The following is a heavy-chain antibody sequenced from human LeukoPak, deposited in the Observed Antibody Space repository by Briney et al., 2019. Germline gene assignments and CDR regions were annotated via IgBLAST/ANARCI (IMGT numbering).Heavy chain of an antibody. D-gene: IGHD3-22*01. V-gene: IGHV3-49*04. CDR2: IRSKAYRGTT. CDR1: GFTFGDYP. CDR3: TSVDYYDSSGEYYFDY. J-gene: IGHJ4*02. Sequence: GGSLTLSCTASGFTFGDYPMSWVRQARGKGREWVGFIRSKAYRGTTEYAESVKGRFTISRDDSKNIAYLQMNSLKTEDTAVYYCTSVDYYDSSGEYYFDYWGQGTLVTVSS.